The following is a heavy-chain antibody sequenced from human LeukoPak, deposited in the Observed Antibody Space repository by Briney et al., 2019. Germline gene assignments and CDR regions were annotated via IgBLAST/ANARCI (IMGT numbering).Heavy chain of an antibody. V-gene: IGHV3-23*01. CDR3: AKDERLGEFPLGTFDC. D-gene: IGHD3-10*01. Sequence: HPGGSLRLSCAASGFTLSRYAMTWVRQAPGKGLVWVAAISGSGGSTYYADSVKGRFTVSRDNSKNTLYLQMNSLRAEDTAVYYCAKDERLGEFPLGTFDCWGQRTLVTVSS. CDR1: GFTLSRYA. CDR2: ISGSGGST. J-gene: IGHJ4*02.